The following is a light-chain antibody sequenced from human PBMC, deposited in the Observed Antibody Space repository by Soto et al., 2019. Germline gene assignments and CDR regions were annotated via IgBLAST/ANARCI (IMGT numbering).Light chain of an antibody. CDR3: QQYNVWPPWT. CDR1: QTVSGN. J-gene: IGKJ1*01. Sequence: EIVMTQSPATLSVSPGERATLSCRASQTVSGNLAWYQQKLGQAPRLLIYGASTRATGVPARFSGSGSGTEFTLTISSLQSEDFAVYYCQQYNVWPPWTFGQGTKVEIK. V-gene: IGKV3-15*01. CDR2: GAS.